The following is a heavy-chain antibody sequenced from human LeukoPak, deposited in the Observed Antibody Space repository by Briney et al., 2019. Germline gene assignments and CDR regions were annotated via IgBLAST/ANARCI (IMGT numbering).Heavy chain of an antibody. D-gene: IGHD2-2*01. J-gene: IGHJ5*02. CDR2: IIPILGIA. CDR1: GGTFSSYA. Sequence: ASVKVSCKASGGTFSSYAISWMRQAPGQGLEWMGRIIPILGIANYAQKFQGRVTITADKSTSTAYMELSSLRSEDTAVYYCARVGYCSSTSCESRFDPWGQGTLVTVSS. V-gene: IGHV1-69*04. CDR3: ARVGYCSSTSCESRFDP.